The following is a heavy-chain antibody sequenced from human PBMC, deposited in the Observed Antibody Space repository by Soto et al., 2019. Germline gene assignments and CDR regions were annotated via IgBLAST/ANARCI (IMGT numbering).Heavy chain of an antibody. J-gene: IGHJ6*02. CDR2: ISSSSSYI. Sequence: GGSLRLSCAASGFTFSSYSMNWVRQAPGKGLEWVSSISSSSSYIYYADSVKGRFTISRDNAKNSLYLQMNSLRAEDTAVYYCARSGGKGYCSSTSCHDDYYYYYGMDVWGQGTTVTVSS. CDR1: GFTFSSYS. D-gene: IGHD2-2*01. V-gene: IGHV3-21*01. CDR3: ARSGGKGYCSSTSCHDDYYYYYGMDV.